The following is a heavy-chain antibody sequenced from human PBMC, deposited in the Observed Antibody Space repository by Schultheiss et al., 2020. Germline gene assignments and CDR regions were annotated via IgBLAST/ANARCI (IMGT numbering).Heavy chain of an antibody. J-gene: IGHJ5*02. Sequence: SETLSLTCFVSGDSISKYYWSWIRQPPGKGLEWIGYVYYSGSTNYNPSLKSRVTISVDTSKNQFSLKLSSVTAADTAVYYCARHRGGGIAAAGTAVYYWFDPWGQGTLVTVSS. CDR2: VYYSGST. CDR3: ARHRGGGIAAAGTAVYYWFDP. V-gene: IGHV4-59*08. CDR1: GDSISKYY. D-gene: IGHD6-13*01.